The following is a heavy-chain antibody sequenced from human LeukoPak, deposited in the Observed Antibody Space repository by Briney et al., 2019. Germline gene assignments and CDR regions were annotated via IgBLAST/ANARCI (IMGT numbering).Heavy chain of an antibody. V-gene: IGHV3-30*04. Sequence: PGRSLRLSCAASGFTFSSYAMHWVRQAPGKGLEWVAVISYDGSNKYYADSVKGRFTISRDNSKNTLYLQMNSLRAEDTAVYYCARPPGIAAAFPSDYWGQGTLVTVSS. CDR2: ISYDGSNK. CDR1: GFTFSSYA. D-gene: IGHD6-13*01. J-gene: IGHJ4*02. CDR3: ARPPGIAAAFPSDY.